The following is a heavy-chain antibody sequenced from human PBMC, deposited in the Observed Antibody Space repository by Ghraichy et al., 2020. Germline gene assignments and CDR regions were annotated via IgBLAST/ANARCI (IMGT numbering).Heavy chain of an antibody. CDR2: INAGNGFT. D-gene: IGHD3-22*01. CDR1: GYTFTSYA. V-gene: IGHV1-3*01. Sequence: ASVKVSCKASGYTFTSYAIHWVRQAPGQRLEWMGWINAGNGFTKYSQKFQGRVTITRDTSASTAYMELSSLRSEDTAVYYCAREGTSTHYYDNNDLQWSYWGQGTLVTVSS. J-gene: IGHJ4*02. CDR3: AREGTSTHYYDNNDLQWSY.